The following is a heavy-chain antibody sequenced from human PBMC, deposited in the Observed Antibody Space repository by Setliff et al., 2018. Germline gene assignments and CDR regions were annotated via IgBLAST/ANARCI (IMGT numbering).Heavy chain of an antibody. CDR3: AKDQEAAAGTGGNWYFDL. J-gene: IGHJ2*01. CDR2: ISGSGGST. D-gene: IGHD6-13*01. V-gene: IGHV3-23*01. CDR1: GFTFSTYT. Sequence: GGSLRLSCAASGFTFSTYTMNWVRQAPGKGLEWVSAISGSGGSTYYADSVKGRFTISRDNSKNTLYLQMNSLRAEDTAVYYCAKDQEAAAGTGGNWYFDLWGRGTLVTVSS.